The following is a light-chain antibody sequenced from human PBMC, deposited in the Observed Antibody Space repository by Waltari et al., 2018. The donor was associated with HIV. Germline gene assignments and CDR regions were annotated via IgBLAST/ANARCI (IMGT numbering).Light chain of an antibody. J-gene: IGLJ2*01. Sequence: QSALTQPRSVSGSPGQSVTISCIGTNSDVGGYNYVSWYRQHPGEAPELIIYDVTKRPSGVPDRFSGAKSVNTASLTVSGLQADDEAEYYCCSYAGSYTWLFGGGTKLTVL. CDR3: CSYAGSYTWL. CDR1: NSDVGGYNY. CDR2: DVT. V-gene: IGLV2-11*01.